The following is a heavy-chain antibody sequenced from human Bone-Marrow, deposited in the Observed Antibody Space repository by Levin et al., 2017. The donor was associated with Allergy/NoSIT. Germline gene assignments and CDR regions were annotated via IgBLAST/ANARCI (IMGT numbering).Heavy chain of an antibody. Sequence: KASETLSLTCSVSGGPISRNDYYWSWIRQPPGKGLEWIGYTFYGGSTFYNPSLKSRLTISVDAAKTQFFLKLSSVTAADTAVYYCARGGGNTSGYFGVDYYYGLAVWGQGTTVTVSS. CDR2: TFYGGST. D-gene: IGHD5-18*01. V-gene: IGHV4-30-4*01. J-gene: IGHJ6*02. CDR1: GGPISRNDYY. CDR3: ARGGGNTSGYFGVDYYYGLAV.